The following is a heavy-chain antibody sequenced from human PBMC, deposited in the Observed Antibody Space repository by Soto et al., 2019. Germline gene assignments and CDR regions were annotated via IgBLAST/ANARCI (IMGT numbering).Heavy chain of an antibody. CDR2: ISGSGGST. V-gene: IGHV3-23*01. Sequence: GGSLRLSCAASGFTFSSYAMSWVRQAPGKGLEWVSAISGSGGSTYYADSVKGRFTISRDNSKNTLYLQMNSLRAEDTAVYYCAKGLVGVAKRYYYYYYGMDVWGQGTTVTVSS. D-gene: IGHD6-6*01. CDR1: GFTFSSYA. J-gene: IGHJ6*02. CDR3: AKGLVGVAKRYYYYYYGMDV.